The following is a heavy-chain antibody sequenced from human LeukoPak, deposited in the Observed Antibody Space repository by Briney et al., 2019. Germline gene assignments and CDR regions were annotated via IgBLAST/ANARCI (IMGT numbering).Heavy chain of an antibody. Sequence: PGGSLRLSCAASGFTFSSYGMHWVRQAPGKGLEWVAFIRYDGSNKYYADSVKGRFTISRDNSKNTLYLQMNGLRAEDTAVYYCARLYDDYTNGHFDSWGQGTLVTVSS. CDR1: GFTFSSYG. D-gene: IGHD4-11*01. V-gene: IGHV3-30*02. CDR3: ARLYDDYTNGHFDS. CDR2: IRYDGSNK. J-gene: IGHJ4*02.